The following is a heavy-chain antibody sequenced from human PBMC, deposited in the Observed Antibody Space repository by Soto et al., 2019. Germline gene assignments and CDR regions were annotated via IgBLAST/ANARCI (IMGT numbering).Heavy chain of an antibody. J-gene: IGHJ6*02. D-gene: IGHD3-9*01. CDR2: INHSGST. Sequence: PSETLSLTCAVYGGSFSGYYWSWIRQPSGKGLEWIGEINHSGSTNYNPSLKSRVTISVDTSKNQFSLKLSSVTAADTAVYYCARLRYFEFDYYGMDVWGQGTTVTVSS. V-gene: IGHV4-34*01. CDR3: ARLRYFEFDYYGMDV. CDR1: GGSFSGYY.